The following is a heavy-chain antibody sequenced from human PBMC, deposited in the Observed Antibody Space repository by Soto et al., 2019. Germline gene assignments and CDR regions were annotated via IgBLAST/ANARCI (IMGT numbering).Heavy chain of an antibody. CDR2: IYGSGRGI. J-gene: IGHJ4*02. CDR3: AKDAVYNDGLWLMDH. CDR1: GLPHSNFA. D-gene: IGHD2-21*01. Sequence: GGSLRLSCTASGLPHSNFAMMWVRQAPGRGLECVSGIYGSGRGIEYADSVKGRFTISRDNSKNTVYLQMTDLRADDTAVYYCAKDAVYNDGLWLMDHWGQGTQVTVSS. V-gene: IGHV3-23*05.